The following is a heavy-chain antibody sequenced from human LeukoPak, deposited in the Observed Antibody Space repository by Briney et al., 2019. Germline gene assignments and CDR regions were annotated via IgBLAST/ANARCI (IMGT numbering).Heavy chain of an antibody. CDR2: IYYSGST. D-gene: IGHD6-6*01. CDR1: GYSISSGYY. J-gene: IGHJ4*02. CDR3: ARGGHSSSSSFSY. V-gene: IGHV4-38-2*02. Sequence: SETLSLTCTVSGYSISSGYYWGWIRQPPGKGLEWIGSIYYSGSTYYKPSLKSRVTISVDTSKNQFSLKLSSVTAADTAVYYCARGGHSSSSSFSYWGQGILVTVSS.